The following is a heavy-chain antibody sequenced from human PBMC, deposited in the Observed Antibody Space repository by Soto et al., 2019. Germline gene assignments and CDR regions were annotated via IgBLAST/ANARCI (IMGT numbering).Heavy chain of an antibody. D-gene: IGHD3-16*01. J-gene: IGHJ4*02. CDR3: ARFNTSRDFDF. V-gene: IGHV2-5*02. Sequence: QITLKESGPTLVKPTQTLTLTCAFSGFSLSTSGVGVGWIRQPPGKALEWLALIYWDDDKRYSPSLRSRLTIPKDTSESQVVLTMTNMDPVDTATYFCARFNTSRDFDFWGQGTLVTISS. CDR1: GFSLSTSGVG. CDR2: IYWDDDK.